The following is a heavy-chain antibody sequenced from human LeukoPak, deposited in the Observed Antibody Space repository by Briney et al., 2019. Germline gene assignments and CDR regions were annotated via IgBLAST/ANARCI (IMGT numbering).Heavy chain of an antibody. CDR3: ARAFGDYEDDY. CDR2: IYHSGST. D-gene: IGHD4-17*01. Sequence: SETLSLTCTVSGYSISSGYYWGWIRQPPGKGLEWIGNIYHSGSTYYNPSLKSRVTISVDTSKNQFSLKLSSVTAADTAVYYCARAFGDYEDDYWGQGTLVTVSS. J-gene: IGHJ4*02. CDR1: GYSISSGYY. V-gene: IGHV4-38-2*02.